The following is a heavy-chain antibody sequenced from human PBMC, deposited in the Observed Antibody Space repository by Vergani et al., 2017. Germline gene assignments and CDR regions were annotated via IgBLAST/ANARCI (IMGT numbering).Heavy chain of an antibody. J-gene: IGHJ5*02. CDR3: ARDPTKNYGGNSGWFDP. CDR1: GGSISSYY. D-gene: IGHD4-23*01. CDR2: IYYSGST. V-gene: IGHV4-59*01. Sequence: QVQLQESGPGLVKPSETLSLTCTVSGGSISSYYWSWIRQPPGKGLEWIGYIYYSGSTNYNPSLKSRVTISVDTSKNQFSLKLSSVTAADTAVYYCARDPTKNYGGNSGWFDPWGQGTLVTVSS.